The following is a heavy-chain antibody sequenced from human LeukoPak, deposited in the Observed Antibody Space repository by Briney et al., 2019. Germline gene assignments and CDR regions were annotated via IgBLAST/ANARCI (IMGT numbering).Heavy chain of an antibody. CDR3: ARGPRHYGSGSRYYYYGMDV. CDR2: INHSGST. D-gene: IGHD3-10*01. J-gene: IGHJ6*04. Sequence: SETLSLTCAVYGGSFSGYYWSWIRQPPGKGLEWIGEINHSGSTNYNPSLKSRVTISADTSKNQFSLKLSSVTAADTAVYYCARGPRHYGSGSRYYYYGMDVWGKGTTVTVSS. V-gene: IGHV4-34*01. CDR1: GGSFSGYY.